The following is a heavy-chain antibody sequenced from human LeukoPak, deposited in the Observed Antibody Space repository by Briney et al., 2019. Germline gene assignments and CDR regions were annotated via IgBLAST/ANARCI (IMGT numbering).Heavy chain of an antibody. V-gene: IGHV4-31*03. D-gene: IGHD6-13*01. CDR1: GGYISNGDHY. CDR2: IYYSGST. J-gene: IGHJ4*02. Sequence: KASETLSLTCTVSGGYISNGDHYWSWIRQHPGKGLEWIGHIYYSGSTYYNPSLKSRGIISVETSKNQFSLKLSSVTAADTAVYYCARDQGEGMTNWGQGTLVTVSS. CDR3: ARDQGEGMTN.